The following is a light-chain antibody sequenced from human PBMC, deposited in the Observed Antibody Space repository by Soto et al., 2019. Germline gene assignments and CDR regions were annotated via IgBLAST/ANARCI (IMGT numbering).Light chain of an antibody. CDR1: QSVSNY. Sequence: EVVLTQSPATLSLSPGERATLSCRASQSVSNYLAWYQQRPGQPPRLLIYDASTRATHIPARFSGSGSGTDFTLTINSLEPEDFAVYYCHQRGDWPSTFGHGTKVDFK. V-gene: IGKV3-11*01. CDR3: HQRGDWPST. CDR2: DAS. J-gene: IGKJ3*01.